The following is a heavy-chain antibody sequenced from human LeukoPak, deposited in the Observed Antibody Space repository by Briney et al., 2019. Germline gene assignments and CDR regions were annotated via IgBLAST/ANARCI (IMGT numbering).Heavy chain of an antibody. V-gene: IGHV3-23*01. CDR3: AKDANYLDSSGYFIPLDY. Sequence: GGSLRLSCSASGFTFSRFAMTWVRHLPGKGLEWVSTISGNGLQTFYADSVKGRFSVSRDNSVNIVYLQMDSLRADDSALYSCAKDANYLDSSGYFIPLDYWGPGTLVTVAS. J-gene: IGHJ4*02. D-gene: IGHD3-22*01. CDR1: GFTFSRFA. CDR2: ISGNGLQT.